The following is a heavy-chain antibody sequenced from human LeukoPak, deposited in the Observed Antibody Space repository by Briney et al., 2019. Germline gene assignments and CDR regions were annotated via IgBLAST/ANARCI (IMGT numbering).Heavy chain of an antibody. Sequence: SVKVSCKASGGTLSSYAISWVRQAPGQGLEWMGRIIPILGIANYAQKFQGRVTITADKSTSTAYMELSSLRSEDTAVYYCASTVSIVGAAYYYYGMDVWGQGTTVTVSS. V-gene: IGHV1-69*04. CDR2: IIPILGIA. D-gene: IGHD1-26*01. CDR1: GGTLSSYA. CDR3: ASTVSIVGAAYYYYGMDV. J-gene: IGHJ6*02.